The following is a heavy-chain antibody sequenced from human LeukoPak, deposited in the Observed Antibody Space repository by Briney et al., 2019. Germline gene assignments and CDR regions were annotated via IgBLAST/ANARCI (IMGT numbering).Heavy chain of an antibody. CDR1: GGSISSGDYY. Sequence: SETLSLTCTVSGGSISSGDYYWSWIRQPPGKGLEWIGYIYYSGSTYYNPSLKSRVTISVDTSKNQFSLKLSPVTAADTAVYYCASELVVVPAAITAGFDPWGQGTLVTVSS. V-gene: IGHV4-30-4*01. D-gene: IGHD2-2*01. CDR3: ASELVVVPAAITAGFDP. CDR2: IYYSGST. J-gene: IGHJ5*02.